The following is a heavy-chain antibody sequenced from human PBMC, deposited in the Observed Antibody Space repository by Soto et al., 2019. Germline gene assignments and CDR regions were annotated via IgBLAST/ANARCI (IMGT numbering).Heavy chain of an antibody. V-gene: IGHV3-9*01. J-gene: IGHJ3*02. CDR3: AKDRWLLQRGGAFDI. CDR2: ISCNSGSI. D-gene: IGHD3-22*01. Sequence: EVQLVESGGGLVQPGRSLRLSCAASGFTFDDYAMHWVRQAPGKGLEWVSGISCNSGSIGYADSVKGRFTISRDNAKNSLYLQMNSLRAEDTALYYCAKDRWLLQRGGAFDIWGQGTMVTVSS. CDR1: GFTFDDYA.